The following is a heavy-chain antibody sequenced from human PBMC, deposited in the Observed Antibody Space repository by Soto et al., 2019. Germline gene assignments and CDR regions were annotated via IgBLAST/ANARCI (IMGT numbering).Heavy chain of an antibody. CDR3: AKNTRTPVARIYYYYSGMDV. D-gene: IGHD5-12*01. V-gene: IGHV3-30*18. J-gene: IGHJ6*02. CDR2: ISSDGSNK. Sequence: QVQLVESGGGVVQPGRSLSLSCAASGFTFSSYGMHWVRQAPGKGLEWVAVISSDGSNKYYADSVKGRFTISRDNSKNTXYXPMSSQTTDDSALYYCAKNTRTPVARIYYYYSGMDVWGQGTTVTVAS. CDR1: GFTFSSYG.